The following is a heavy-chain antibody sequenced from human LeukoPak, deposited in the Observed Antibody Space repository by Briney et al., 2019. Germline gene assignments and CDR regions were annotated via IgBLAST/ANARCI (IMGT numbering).Heavy chain of an antibody. J-gene: IGHJ1*01. D-gene: IGHD4-17*01. CDR3: ARDLFIHHDYGVPAMH. V-gene: IGHV3-23*01. Sequence: PGGSLRLSCAASGFTFTNYAMSWVRQAPGKGLQWVSSLTYSDGRTNYADSVKGRFTISRDNSKNTLYLQMNSLRVEDTAVYFCARDLFIHHDYGVPAMHWGQGTLVIVSS. CDR2: LTYSDGRT. CDR1: GFTFTNYA.